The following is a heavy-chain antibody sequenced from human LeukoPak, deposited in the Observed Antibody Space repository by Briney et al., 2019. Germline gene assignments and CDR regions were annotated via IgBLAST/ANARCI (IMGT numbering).Heavy chain of an antibody. CDR3: ARDNWNDVDY. Sequence: GGSLRLSCAASGFTFSNYAMHWVRQTPGKGLEWVAVISYDGSNKYYTDSVKGRFTISRDNAKNSLYLQMNSLRAEDTAVYYCARDNWNDVDYWGQGTLVTVSS. J-gene: IGHJ4*02. D-gene: IGHD1-20*01. CDR2: ISYDGSNK. V-gene: IGHV3-30*04. CDR1: GFTFSNYA.